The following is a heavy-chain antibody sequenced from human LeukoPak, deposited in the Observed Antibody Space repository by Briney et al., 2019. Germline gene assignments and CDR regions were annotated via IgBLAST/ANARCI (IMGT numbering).Heavy chain of an antibody. V-gene: IGHV3-48*01. J-gene: IGHJ4*02. CDR2: ISTSSSSI. CDR3: ARDWIDY. CDR1: GFTFSSYS. D-gene: IGHD2-2*03. Sequence: GGSLRLSCAASGFTFSSYSMNWVRQAPGKGLEWVSYISTSSSSIYYTDSVKGRFTISRDNAKNSLYLQMNNLRVEDTAVYYCARDWIDYWGQGTLVTVSS.